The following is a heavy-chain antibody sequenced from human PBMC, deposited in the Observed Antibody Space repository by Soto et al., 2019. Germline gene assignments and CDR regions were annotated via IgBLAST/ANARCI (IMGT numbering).Heavy chain of an antibody. CDR3: ARGGAFCSTCSFNSSLGDAFDV. J-gene: IGHJ3*01. D-gene: IGHD2-15*01. CDR2: ISTNNGAT. Sequence: QVQLVQSGAEVKKPGASMKVSCKASGYTFSDYYMHWVRQAPGQGLECMGWISTNNGATNYAQKFQDRVTMTRDASITTAYMELSSLRSDDTAVYYCARGGAFCSTCSFNSSLGDAFDVWGQGTTVTVSS. V-gene: IGHV1-2*02. CDR1: GYTFSDYY.